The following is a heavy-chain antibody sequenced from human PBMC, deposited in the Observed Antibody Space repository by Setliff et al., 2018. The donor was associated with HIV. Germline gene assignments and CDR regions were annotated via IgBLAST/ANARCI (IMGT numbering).Heavy chain of an antibody. CDR1: GGTFSSYA. CDR2: IIPILGIA. J-gene: IGHJ6*02. V-gene: IGHV1-69*10. CDR3: ARGVGVGYYGSGSYYPYYYYGMDV. D-gene: IGHD3-10*01. Sequence: GASVKVSCKASGGTFSSYAISWVRQAPGQGLEWMGGIIPILGIANYAQKFQGRVTITADKSTSTAYMELSSLRSEDTAVYYCARGVGVGYYGSGSYYPYYYYGMDVWGQGTTVTVSS.